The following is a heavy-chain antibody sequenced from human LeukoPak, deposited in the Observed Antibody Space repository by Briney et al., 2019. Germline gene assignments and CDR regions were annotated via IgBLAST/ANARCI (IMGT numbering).Heavy chain of an antibody. CDR2: IYYSGST. CDR1: GGSISSYY. D-gene: IGHD6-13*01. V-gene: IGHV4-59*12. Sequence: PSETLSLTCTVSGGSISSYYWSWIRQPPGKGLEWIGYIYYSGSTNYNPSLKSRVTISVDTSKNQFSLKLSSVTAADTAVYYCARDVAAAFDPWGQGTLVTVSS. J-gene: IGHJ5*02. CDR3: ARDVAAAFDP.